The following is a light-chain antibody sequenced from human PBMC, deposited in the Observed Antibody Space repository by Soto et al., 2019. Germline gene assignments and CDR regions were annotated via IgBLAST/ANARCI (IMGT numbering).Light chain of an antibody. Sequence: EIVLTQSPATLSSSPGERATLSCRASQSVSSYLAWYQQKPGQAPRLLIYDASDRATGIPARFSGSGSGTDFTLTISSLEPEDFAVYYCQQRSTWPRTFGQGTKVAIK. CDR1: QSVSSY. V-gene: IGKV3-11*01. J-gene: IGKJ1*01. CDR2: DAS. CDR3: QQRSTWPRT.